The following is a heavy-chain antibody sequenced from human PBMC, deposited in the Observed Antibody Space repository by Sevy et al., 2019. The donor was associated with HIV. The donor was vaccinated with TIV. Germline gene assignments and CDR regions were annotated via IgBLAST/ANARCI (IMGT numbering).Heavy chain of an antibody. CDR1: GFTFSTYG. J-gene: IGHJ4*02. CDR2: ISGSGGST. Sequence: GGSLRLSCAASGFTFSTYGMHWVRQAPGKGLEWVAVISGSGGSTYYADSVKGRFTISRDNSKNTLYLQMNSLRAEDTAVYYCAKLGGYGYGPPWYWGQGTLVTVSS. D-gene: IGHD5-18*01. V-gene: IGHV3-23*01. CDR3: AKLGGYGYGPPWY.